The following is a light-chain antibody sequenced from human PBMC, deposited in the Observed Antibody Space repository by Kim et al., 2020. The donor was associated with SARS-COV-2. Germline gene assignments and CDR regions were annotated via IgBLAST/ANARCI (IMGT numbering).Light chain of an antibody. V-gene: IGLV3-19*01. CDR2: GKN. CDR1: SLRSYY. CDR3: NSRDSSGNHLV. Sequence: AWGQTVRITCQGDSLRSYYASWYQQKPGQATVLVIYGKNNRPSGIPDRFSGSSSGNTASLTITGAQAEDEADYYCNSRDSSGNHLVFGGGTQLTVL. J-gene: IGLJ3*02.